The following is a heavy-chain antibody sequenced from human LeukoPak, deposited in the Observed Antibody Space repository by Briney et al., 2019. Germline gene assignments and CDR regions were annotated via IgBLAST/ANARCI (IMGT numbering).Heavy chain of an antibody. D-gene: IGHD3-10*01. CDR3: ARGTGYHYYMDV. J-gene: IGHJ6*03. V-gene: IGHV3-66*01. CDR2: IYSGGST. CDR1: GFTVSSNY. Sequence: PGGSLRLSCAASGFTVSSNYMSWVRQAPGKGLEWVSVIYSGGSTYYADSVKGRFTISRDNSKNTVYLQMNSLRVEDTAVYYCARGTGYHYYMDVWGNGTSVTISS.